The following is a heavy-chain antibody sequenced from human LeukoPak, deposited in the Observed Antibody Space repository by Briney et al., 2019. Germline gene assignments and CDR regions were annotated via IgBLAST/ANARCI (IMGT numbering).Heavy chain of an antibody. CDR3: ARHYCTITRCSPRLDM. D-gene: IGHD2-2*01. CDR2: IYWSEST. J-gene: IGHJ3*02. V-gene: IGHV4-59*08. CDR1: GGSISGYY. Sequence: SEPLSLTCTLSGGSISGYYWSWLRQSPGGGLEWIASIYWSESTNYIPPVKSGVTISVDTTEHQLSLNLGSVTAAGPAVYYCARHYCTITRCSPRLDMGRRGTGDPVSS.